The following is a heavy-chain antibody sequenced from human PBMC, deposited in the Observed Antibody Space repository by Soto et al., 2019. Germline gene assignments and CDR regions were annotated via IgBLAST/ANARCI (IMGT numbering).Heavy chain of an antibody. CDR1: GGTFSSYA. J-gene: IGHJ4*02. D-gene: IGHD3-10*01. Sequence: SVKVSCKASGGTFSSYAISWVRQAPGQGLEWMGGIIPIFGTANYAQKFQGRVTITADESTSTAYMELSSLRSEDTAVYYCARARVLQLIWFGELRYWGQGTLVTSPQ. CDR3: ARARVLQLIWFGELRY. CDR2: IIPIFGTA. V-gene: IGHV1-69*13.